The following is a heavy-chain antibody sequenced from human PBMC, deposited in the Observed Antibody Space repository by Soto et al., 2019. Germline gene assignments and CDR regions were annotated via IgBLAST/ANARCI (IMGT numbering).Heavy chain of an antibody. CDR1: GFTFSSYS. J-gene: IGHJ4*02. Sequence: EVQLVESGGGLVQPGGSLRLSCAASGFTFSSYSMNWVRQALGKGLEWVSYISSSSSTIYYADSVKGRFTISRDNAKNSLYLQMNSLRDDDTAVYYCARSRGGYDWDYWGQGTLVTVSS. V-gene: IGHV3-48*02. CDR3: ARSRGGYDWDY. CDR2: ISSSSSTI. D-gene: IGHD5-12*01.